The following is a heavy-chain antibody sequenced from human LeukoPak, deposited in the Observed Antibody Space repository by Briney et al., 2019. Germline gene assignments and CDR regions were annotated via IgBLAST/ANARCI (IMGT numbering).Heavy chain of an antibody. CDR1: GGTFSSYA. V-gene: IGHV1-69*01. CDR3: ARVSVARDVDY. D-gene: IGHD5-12*01. J-gene: IGHJ4*02. Sequence: SVKVSCKAFGGTFSSYAISWVRQAPGQGLEWVGGIIPIFGTANYAQKFQGRVTITADESTSTAYMELRSLRSDDTAVYYCARVSVARDVDYWGQGTLVTVSS. CDR2: IIPIFGTA.